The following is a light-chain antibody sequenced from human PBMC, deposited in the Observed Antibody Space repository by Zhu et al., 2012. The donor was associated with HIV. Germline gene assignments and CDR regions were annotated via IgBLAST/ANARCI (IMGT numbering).Light chain of an antibody. Sequence: EIVMTQSPATLSVSPGETATLSCRASHSVSSTLAWYQQKPGQAPRLLIYGAFTRATGIPARFSGRGSGTEFTLTITSLQSEDIAVYFCQQYNNWPPTFGLGTKLEIK. CDR2: GAF. J-gene: IGKJ2*01. V-gene: IGKV3-15*01. CDR3: QQYNNWPPT. CDR1: HSVSST.